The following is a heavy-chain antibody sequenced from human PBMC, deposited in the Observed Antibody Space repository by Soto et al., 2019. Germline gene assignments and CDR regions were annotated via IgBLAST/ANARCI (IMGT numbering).Heavy chain of an antibody. CDR2: IYYSGST. CDR3: CAGYYDSSAYQYYYYYGMDV. Sequence: QVQLQESGPGLVKPSQTLSLTCTVSGGSISSGDYYWSWIRQPPGKGLEWIGYIYYSGSTYYNPSLKSRVTISVDTSKNQFSLKLSSVTAADTAVYYCCAGYYDSSAYQYYYYYGMDVWGQGTTVTVSS. V-gene: IGHV4-30-4*01. J-gene: IGHJ6*02. D-gene: IGHD3-22*01. CDR1: GGSISSGDYY.